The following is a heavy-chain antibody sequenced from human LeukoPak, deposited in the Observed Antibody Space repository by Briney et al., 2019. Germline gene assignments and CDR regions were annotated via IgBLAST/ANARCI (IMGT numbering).Heavy chain of an antibody. D-gene: IGHD3-10*01. CDR1: GFSFNSDW. CDR2: IKHDESEK. J-gene: IGHJ4*02. V-gene: IGHV3-7*03. Sequence: GGSLRLSCAASGFSFNSDWMDWVRQAPGKGLEWVANIKHDESEKNYLDSVKGRFTISRDNAKNSLYLQMNSLRAEDTAVYYCATVAGSYYPPDYWGQGTLVTVSS. CDR3: ATVAGSYYPPDY.